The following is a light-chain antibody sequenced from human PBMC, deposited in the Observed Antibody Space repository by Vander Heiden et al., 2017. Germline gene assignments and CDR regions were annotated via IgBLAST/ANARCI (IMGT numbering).Light chain of an antibody. J-gene: IGKJ3*01. CDR2: GAS. CDR1: RRVSSND. V-gene: IGKV3-20*01. CDR3: QYGCPPQIT. Sequence: EIVLTQSPRTLSLSPGERATISSRASRRVSSNDVAWYHHKPGQTPRLLIYGASSRAAGIPDRFSGSGSGTDFTLTISRLEPEDFAVYFCQYGCPPQITFAPGTKVDVK.